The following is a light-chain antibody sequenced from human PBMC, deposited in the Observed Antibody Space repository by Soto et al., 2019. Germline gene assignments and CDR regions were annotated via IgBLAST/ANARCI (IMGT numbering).Light chain of an antibody. Sequence: QSVLTQPASVSGSPGQSVTISCTGTSSDVGAYNYVSWYQLHPGKAPKLMIYEVSNRPSGVSNRFSGSKSGNTASLTISGLQAEDETDYYCFSYTSSGTYVFGTGTKVTVL. V-gene: IGLV2-14*01. CDR3: FSYTSSGTYV. CDR1: SSDVGAYNY. J-gene: IGLJ1*01. CDR2: EVS.